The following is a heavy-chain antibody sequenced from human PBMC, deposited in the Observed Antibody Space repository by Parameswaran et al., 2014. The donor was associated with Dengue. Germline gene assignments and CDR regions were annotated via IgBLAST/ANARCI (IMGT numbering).Heavy chain of an antibody. J-gene: IGHJ3*02. CDR2: ISYDGSNK. D-gene: IGHD6-19*01. Sequence: WIRQPPGKGLEWVAVISYDGSNKYYADSVKGRFTISRDNSKNTLYLQMNSLRAEDTAVYYCARDVEGYSSGWYISGAFDIWGQGTMVT. V-gene: IGHV3-30*04. CDR3: ARDVEGYSSGWYISGAFDI.